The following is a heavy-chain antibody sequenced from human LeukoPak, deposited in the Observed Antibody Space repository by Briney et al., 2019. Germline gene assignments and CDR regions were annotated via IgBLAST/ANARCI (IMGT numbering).Heavy chain of an antibody. Sequence: GGSLRLSCAASGFTFSSYSMNWVRQAPGKGLEWVSSISSSSSYIYYADSVKGRFTISRDNAKNSLYLQMNSLRAEDTAVYYCARAVGATYDAFDIWGQGTMVTVSS. CDR3: ARAVGATYDAFDI. J-gene: IGHJ3*02. CDR1: GFTFSSYS. CDR2: ISSSSSYI. V-gene: IGHV3-21*01. D-gene: IGHD1-26*01.